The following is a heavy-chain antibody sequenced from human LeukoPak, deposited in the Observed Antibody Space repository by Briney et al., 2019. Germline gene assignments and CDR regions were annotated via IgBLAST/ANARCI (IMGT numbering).Heavy chain of an antibody. V-gene: IGHV3-13*01. D-gene: IGHD4-23*01. CDR1: GFTFSMYD. CDR3: ARDLGGNSDY. J-gene: IGHJ4*02. CDR2: IGNAGDT. Sequence: GRSLRLSCASSGFTFSMYDMHCVPHATGKGLEYVSNIGNAGDTYYPGSVKGRFTISRENDKNYLYLQMNSLRAGDTAVYYCARDLGGNSDYWGQGTLVTVCS.